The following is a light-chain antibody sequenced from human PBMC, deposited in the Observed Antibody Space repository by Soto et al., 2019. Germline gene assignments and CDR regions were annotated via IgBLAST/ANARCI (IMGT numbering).Light chain of an antibody. J-gene: IGLJ2*01. CDR1: SSNIGAGYD. CDR3: QSDDSSLSVL. Sequence: QSVLTQPPSVSGAPGQRVTISCTGSSSNIGAGYDVHWYQQLPGTAPKLLIYGNSNRPSGVPDRFSGSKSGTSASLAITGLQAEDEADYYCQSDDSSLSVLFGGGTEVTVL. CDR2: GNS. V-gene: IGLV1-40*01.